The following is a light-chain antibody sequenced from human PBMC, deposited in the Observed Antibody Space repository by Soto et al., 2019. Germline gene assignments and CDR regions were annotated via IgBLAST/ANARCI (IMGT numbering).Light chain of an antibody. V-gene: IGKV1-5*03. J-gene: IGKJ4*02. CDR2: KAS. CDR1: QSISSR. CDR3: QQYNSYPRT. Sequence: DIQMTQSPSTLSASVGDRVTITCRASQSISSRLAWYQQKPGKDPKLLIYKASSLESGVPSWFSGSGSGTEFTLTISSLEPDDFAVYYCQQYNSYPRTFGGGTKVEIK.